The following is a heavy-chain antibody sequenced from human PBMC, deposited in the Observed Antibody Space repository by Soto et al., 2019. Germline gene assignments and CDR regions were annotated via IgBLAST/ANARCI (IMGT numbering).Heavy chain of an antibody. D-gene: IGHD2-2*01. CDR1: GFTFSNYA. V-gene: IGHV3-23*01. CDR3: AKSDIVVVPAAVVDY. J-gene: IGHJ4*02. CDR2: ISGSGKST. Sequence: GGSLRLSCAASGFTFSNYAMSWVRQAPGKGLEWVSGISGSGKSTYYADSVKGRFTISRDNSKNTLFLQMNSLRVEDTAMYYCAKSDIVVVPAAVVDYWGQGTQVTVSS.